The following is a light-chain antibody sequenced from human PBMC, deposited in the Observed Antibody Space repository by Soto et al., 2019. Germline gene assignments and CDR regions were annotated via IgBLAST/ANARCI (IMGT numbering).Light chain of an antibody. CDR1: QSVSSY. CDR2: EAS. V-gene: IGKV3-11*01. CDR3: QQRGHWPLT. J-gene: IGKJ4*01. Sequence: EIVLTQSPATLCLSPGERATLSFGASQSVSSYLAWYQQKPGQAPRLLIYEASNRATGIPARFSGSGSGTDFTLTISSLEPEDFAVYYCQQRGHWPLTFGGGTKVDI.